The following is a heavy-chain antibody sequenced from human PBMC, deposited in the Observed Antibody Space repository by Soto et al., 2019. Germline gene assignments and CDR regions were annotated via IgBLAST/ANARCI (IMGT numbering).Heavy chain of an antibody. D-gene: IGHD3-22*01. Sequence: TLSLTCTVSGGSISSGGYYWSGIRQHPGKGLEWIGYIYYSGSTYYNPSLKSRVTISVDTSKNQFSLKLASVTAADTAIYYCARARQYYDCEFDPWGQGTLVTVSS. CDR1: GGSISSGGYY. CDR2: IYYSGST. CDR3: ARARQYYDCEFDP. J-gene: IGHJ5*02. V-gene: IGHV4-31*03.